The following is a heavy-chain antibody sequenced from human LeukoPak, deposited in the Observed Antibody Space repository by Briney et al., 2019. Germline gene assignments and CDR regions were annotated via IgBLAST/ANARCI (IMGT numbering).Heavy chain of an antibody. J-gene: IGHJ4*02. CDR2: MSSDGSHE. CDR1: GFTFISYT. CDR3: ARDLTGYGNDY. D-gene: IGHD4-17*01. Sequence: GGSLRLSCAASGFTFISYTMHWVRQAPGKGLYWVAVMSSDGSHEYYADSVKGRFTISRDNSKNTLYLQMNSLRAEDTAIYYCARDLTGYGNDYWGQGTLVTVSS. V-gene: IGHV3-30*04.